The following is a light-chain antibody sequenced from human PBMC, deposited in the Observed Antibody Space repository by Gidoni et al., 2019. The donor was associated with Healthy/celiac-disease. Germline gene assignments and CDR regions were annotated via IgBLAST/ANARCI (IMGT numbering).Light chain of an antibody. J-gene: IGKJ4*01. CDR2: GAA. CDR1: QSVSSN. Sequence: EIVMTQSPATLSVSPGERATLSCRASQSVSSNLAWYQQKPCQAPRLLIYGAATRATGSPARFSGSGSGTEFTLTISSLQSEDFAVYYCQQYNNWPLTFGGXTKVEIK. V-gene: IGKV3-15*01. CDR3: QQYNNWPLT.